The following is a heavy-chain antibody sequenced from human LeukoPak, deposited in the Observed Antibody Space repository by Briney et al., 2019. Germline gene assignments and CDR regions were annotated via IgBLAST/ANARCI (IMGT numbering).Heavy chain of an antibody. V-gene: IGHV3-9*01. D-gene: IGHD3-10*01. Sequence: GGSLRLSCAASGFTFDDYAMHWVRQAPGKGLEWVSGISWNSGSIGYADSVKGRFTISRDNAKNSLYLQMNSLRAEDTALYYCAKDISYGSGPGLDYWGQGTLVTVSS. J-gene: IGHJ4*02. CDR2: ISWNSGSI. CDR1: GFTFDDYA. CDR3: AKDISYGSGPGLDY.